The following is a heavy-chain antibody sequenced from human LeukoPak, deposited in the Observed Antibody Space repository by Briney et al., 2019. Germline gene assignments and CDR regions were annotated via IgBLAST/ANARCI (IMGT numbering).Heavy chain of an antibody. CDR1: GGTFSSYA. V-gene: IGHV1-3*01. J-gene: IGHJ6*02. CDR3: ARAVRGVRGVYSGMDV. CDR2: INAGNGNT. D-gene: IGHD3-10*01. Sequence: ASVKVSCKASGGTFSSYAISWVRQAPGQGLEWMGWINAGNGNTKYSQKFQGRVTITRDTSASTAYMELSSLRSEDTAVYYCARAVRGVRGVYSGMDVWGQGTTVTVSS.